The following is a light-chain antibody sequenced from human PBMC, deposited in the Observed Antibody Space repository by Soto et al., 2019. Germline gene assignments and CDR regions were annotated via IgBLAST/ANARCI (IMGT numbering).Light chain of an antibody. Sequence: QSALTQPAFVSGSPGQSITISCTGTSSDVGGYHYVSWYQHHPGKAPKLMIYDVDNRPSGVSNRFSGSKSGNTASLTISGLQAEDEADYYCNSYTSSSTYVVFGGGTKLTVL. CDR2: DVD. CDR3: NSYTSSSTYVV. CDR1: SSDVGGYHY. V-gene: IGLV2-14*03. J-gene: IGLJ2*01.